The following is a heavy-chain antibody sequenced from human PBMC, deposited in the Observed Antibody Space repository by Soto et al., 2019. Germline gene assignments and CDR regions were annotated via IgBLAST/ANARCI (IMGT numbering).Heavy chain of an antibody. CDR1: GYTFISYA. V-gene: IGHV1-3*01. Sequence: QVQLVQSGAEVKKPGASVKVSCKASGYTFISYAMNWVRQAPGQRLEWMGWINAGNGNTKYSQKFQGRVTITRDTSASTGYRELSSLRSEDTAVYYCARDPGYSYGYNWGQGTLVTVSS. CDR3: ARDPGYSYGYN. J-gene: IGHJ4*02. CDR2: INAGNGNT. D-gene: IGHD5-18*01.